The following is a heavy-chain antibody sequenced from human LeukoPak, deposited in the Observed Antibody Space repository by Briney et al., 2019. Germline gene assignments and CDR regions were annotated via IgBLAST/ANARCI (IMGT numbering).Heavy chain of an antibody. J-gene: IGHJ4*02. CDR2: ISWNSGSI. CDR1: GFTFDDYA. Sequence: GGSLRLSCAASGFTFDDYAMHWVRQAPGKGLEWVSGISWNSGSIGYADSVKGRFTISRDNAKNSLYLQMNSLRAEDTALYYCAKNRHRSIVGATLDYWGQGTLVTVSS. CDR3: AKNRHRSIVGATLDY. V-gene: IGHV3-9*01. D-gene: IGHD1-26*01.